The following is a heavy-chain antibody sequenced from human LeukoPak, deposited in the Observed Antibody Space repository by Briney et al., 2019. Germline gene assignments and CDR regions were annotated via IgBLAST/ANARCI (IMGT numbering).Heavy chain of an antibody. Sequence: SETLSLTCTVSGGSISSYYWSWIRQPAGKGLEWIGRIYTSGSTNYNPSLKSRVTMSVDTSKNQFSLKLSSVTAADTAVYYCARDGVSVDFWSGYQYYFDYWGQETLVTVSS. V-gene: IGHV4-4*07. CDR1: GGSISSYY. J-gene: IGHJ4*02. D-gene: IGHD3-3*01. CDR2: IYTSGST. CDR3: ARDGVSVDFWSGYQYYFDY.